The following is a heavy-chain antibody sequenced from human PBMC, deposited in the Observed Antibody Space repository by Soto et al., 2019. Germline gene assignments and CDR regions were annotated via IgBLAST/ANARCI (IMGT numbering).Heavy chain of an antibody. J-gene: IGHJ4*02. D-gene: IGHD3-16*01. V-gene: IGHV1-2*02. CDR1: GFAFTGYY. CDR2: IKSNGDDT. Sequence: VKVSCKASGFAFTGYYIHWVRLAPGQGLEWMGWIKSNGDDTKYARKFQDRVTMTRDTSMNTVYMELSRLRSDDTAVYYCARDQRSYGEPPFDYWGQGTLVTVSS. CDR3: ARDQRSYGEPPFDY.